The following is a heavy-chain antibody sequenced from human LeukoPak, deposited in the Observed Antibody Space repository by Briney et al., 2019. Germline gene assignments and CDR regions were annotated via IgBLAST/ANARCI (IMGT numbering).Heavy chain of an antibody. V-gene: IGHV4-59*01. Sequence: SETLSLTCAVSGGSISTYCWSWIRQPPGKGLEWIGYIFYSGSTNYNPSLKSRVTISVGTSKNQFSLKLGSVTAADTAVYYCARTTEGGYTYDYFYYYYMDVWGKGTTVTISS. J-gene: IGHJ6*03. CDR3: ARTTEGGYTYDYFYYYYMDV. D-gene: IGHD5-18*01. CDR1: GGSISTYC. CDR2: IFYSGST.